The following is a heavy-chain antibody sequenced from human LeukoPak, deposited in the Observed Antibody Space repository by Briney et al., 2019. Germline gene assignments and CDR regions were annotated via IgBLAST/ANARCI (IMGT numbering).Heavy chain of an antibody. CDR3: ARAGTCSSTSCDGGIEY. CDR2: ISTTSTYI. J-gene: IGHJ4*02. Sequence: PGGSLRLSCAASGFAFSSYNMKWVRQAPGKGLEWVSFISTTSTYIYYADSVKGRFTVSRDNSKNLLYLQMHSLRVEDTSVYYCARAGTCSSTSCDGGIEYWGQGTLVTVSS. D-gene: IGHD2-2*01. V-gene: IGHV3-21*06. CDR1: GFAFSSYN.